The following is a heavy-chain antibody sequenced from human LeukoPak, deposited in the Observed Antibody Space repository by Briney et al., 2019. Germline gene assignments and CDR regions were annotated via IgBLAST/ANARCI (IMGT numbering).Heavy chain of an antibody. V-gene: IGHV3-23*01. J-gene: IGHJ4*02. CDR2: ISATGGGT. CDR3: ARAQWLEASDY. D-gene: IGHD6-19*01. CDR1: GFTFSSYA. Sequence: GGSLRLSCAASGFTFSSYAMNWVRQAPGKGLEWVSVISATGGGTYYADSVKGRFTISRDNSKNALYVQMNSLRAEDTAVYYCARAQWLEASDYWGQGTLVSVSS.